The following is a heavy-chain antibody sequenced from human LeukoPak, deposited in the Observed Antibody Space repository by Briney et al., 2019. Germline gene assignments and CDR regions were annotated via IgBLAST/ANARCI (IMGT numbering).Heavy chain of an antibody. V-gene: IGHV3-74*01. J-gene: IGHJ2*01. CDR2: INTDGSST. CDR1: GFTFSSHW. Sequence: GGSLRLSCAASGFTFSSHWMHWVRQAPGKGLVWVSRINTDGSSTTYADSVKGRFTISRDNAKNTLYLQMNSLRAEDTAVYYCVRDRGIADWYFDLWGRGTLVTVSS. D-gene: IGHD6-13*01. CDR3: VRDRGIADWYFDL.